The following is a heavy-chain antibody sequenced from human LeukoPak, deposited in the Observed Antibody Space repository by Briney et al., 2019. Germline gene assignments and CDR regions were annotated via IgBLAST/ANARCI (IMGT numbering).Heavy chain of an antibody. CDR1: GFTFSNYD. Sequence: QPGGSLRLSCAASGFTFSNYDMHWVRQAPGKGLEWVSYISSSGSTIYYADSVKGRFTISRDNAKNSLYLQMNSLRAEDTAVYYCARVRHYGSGSYDYWGQGTLVTVSS. CDR3: ARVRHYGSGSYDY. CDR2: ISSSGSTI. J-gene: IGHJ4*02. D-gene: IGHD3-10*01. V-gene: IGHV3-48*03.